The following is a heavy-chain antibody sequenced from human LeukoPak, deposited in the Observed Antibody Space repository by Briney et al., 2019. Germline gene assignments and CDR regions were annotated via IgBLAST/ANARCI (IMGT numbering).Heavy chain of an antibody. CDR1: GGSISSGSYY. CDR2: IYTSGST. D-gene: IGHD3-22*01. CDR3: ARESYDSSGYES. Sequence: TLSLTCTVSGGSISSGSYYWSWIRQPAGKGLEWIGRIYTSGSTNYNPSLKSRVTISVDTSKNQFSLKLSSVTAADTAVYYCARESYDSSGYESWGQGTLVTVSS. J-gene: IGHJ4*02. V-gene: IGHV4-61*02.